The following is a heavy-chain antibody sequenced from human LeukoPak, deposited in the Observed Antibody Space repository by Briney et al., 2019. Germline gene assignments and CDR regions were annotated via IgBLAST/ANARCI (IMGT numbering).Heavy chain of an antibody. CDR2: IYSSGST. CDR1: GDSINSFY. J-gene: IGHJ4*02. V-gene: IGHV4-4*07. Sequence: SETLSLTCTVSGDSINSFYWSWIRQPAGKGLEWIGHIYSSGSTNYSPSLKSRVTMSVDTSKNQFSLKLSSVTAADTAVYYCARVNSRLAYFDYWGQGTLVTVSS. D-gene: IGHD6-25*01. CDR3: ARVNSRLAYFDY.